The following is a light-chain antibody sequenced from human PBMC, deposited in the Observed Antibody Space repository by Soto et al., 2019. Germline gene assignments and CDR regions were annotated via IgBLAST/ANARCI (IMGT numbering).Light chain of an antibody. CDR2: DAS. CDR1: QNINNY. Sequence: DIQMTQKQSSLSASVGDRFTITFQSSQNINNYLNWYQQKPGRAPKLLIYDASNLEEGVPSRFRGSGSGTDFTFTISRLQPEDIATYYCQQYENLPTFGQGTRLEFK. J-gene: IGKJ5*01. V-gene: IGKV1-33*01. CDR3: QQYENLPT.